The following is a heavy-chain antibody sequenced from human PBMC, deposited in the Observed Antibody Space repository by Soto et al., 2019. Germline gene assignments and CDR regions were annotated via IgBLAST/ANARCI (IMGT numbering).Heavy chain of an antibody. Sequence: PSETLSLTCTVSGGSISSGDYYWSWIRQPPGKGLEWIGYIYYSGSTYYNPSLKSRVTISVDTSKNQFSLKLSSVTAADTAVYYCARSSGAAMDPYCDYWGQGTLVTVSS. CDR2: IYYSGST. J-gene: IGHJ4*02. CDR3: ARSSGAAMDPYCDY. V-gene: IGHV4-30-4*01. D-gene: IGHD5-18*01. CDR1: GGSISSGDYY.